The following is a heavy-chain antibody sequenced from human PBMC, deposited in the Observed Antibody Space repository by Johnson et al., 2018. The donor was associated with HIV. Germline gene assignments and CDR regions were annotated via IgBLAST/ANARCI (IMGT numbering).Heavy chain of an antibody. Sequence: EVQLVESGGGLVQPGRSLRLSCAASGFTFDDYAMHWVRQAPGKGLEWVSGISWNSGSIGYADSVKGRFTIARDNAKNSLYLQMNSLRAEDTGLYYCARGKGAAVGLDAFDIWCQGTMVTVSS. CDR2: ISWNSGSI. CDR1: GFTFDDYA. J-gene: IGHJ3*02. D-gene: IGHD6-13*01. CDR3: ARGKGAAVGLDAFDI. V-gene: IGHV3-9*01.